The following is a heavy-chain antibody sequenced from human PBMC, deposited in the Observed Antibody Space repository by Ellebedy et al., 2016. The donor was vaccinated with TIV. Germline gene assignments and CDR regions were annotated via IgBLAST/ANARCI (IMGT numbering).Heavy chain of an antibody. V-gene: IGHV3-23*01. CDR2: ISGSGDST. CDR3: ARDWGYSFNY. J-gene: IGHJ4*02. Sequence: GESLKISCAASGFTFSIYAMSWVRQAPGKGLEWVSLISGSGDSTYYADSVKGRFTISRDKSNNTLYLQLNNLRAEDTAVYYCARDWGYSFNYWGQGTLVTVSS. D-gene: IGHD2-15*01. CDR1: GFTFSIYA.